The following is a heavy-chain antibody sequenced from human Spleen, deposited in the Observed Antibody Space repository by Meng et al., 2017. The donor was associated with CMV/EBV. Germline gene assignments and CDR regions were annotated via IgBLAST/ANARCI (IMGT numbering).Heavy chain of an antibody. CDR1: GGTFSSYT. CDR3: ARGGGGSSSPYYYYGMDV. CDR2: IIPILGIP. V-gene: IGHV1-69*02. Sequence: SVKVSCKASGGTFSSYTINWVRQAPGQGLEWMGRIIPILGIPKYAQKFQGRLTITADKSTSTAYMELNSLRSEDTAVYYCARGGGGSSSPYYYYGMDVWGQGTTVTVSS. J-gene: IGHJ6*02. D-gene: IGHD6-6*01.